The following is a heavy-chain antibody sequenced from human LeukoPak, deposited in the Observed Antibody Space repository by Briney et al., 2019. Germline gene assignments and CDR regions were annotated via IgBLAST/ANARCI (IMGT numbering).Heavy chain of an antibody. J-gene: IGHJ4*02. V-gene: IGHV3-48*01. CDR2: ISSSGSTI. Sequence: PGGSLRLSCAASGFSFSTYKMNWVGQAPGKGLEWVSYISSSGSTIFYADSVRGRFTISRDNAKSSLYLQMNSLRAEDTALYYCAKVAKAYYDSSGYYATYDYWGQGTLVTVSS. D-gene: IGHD3-22*01. CDR3: AKVAKAYYDSSGYYATYDY. CDR1: GFSFSTYK.